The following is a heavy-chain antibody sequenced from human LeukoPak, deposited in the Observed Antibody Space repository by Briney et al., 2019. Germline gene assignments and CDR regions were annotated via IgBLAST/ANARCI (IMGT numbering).Heavy chain of an antibody. J-gene: IGHJ4*02. CDR3: ARDVRRYCSGGSCYFDY. D-gene: IGHD2-15*01. V-gene: IGHV1-18*01. Sequence: ASVKVSCKASGYTFTSYGISWVRQAPGQGLEWMGWISAYNGNTNYAQKLQGRVTMTTDTSTSTAYMELRSLRSDDTAVYYCARDVRRYCSGGSCYFDYWGQGTLVTVS. CDR2: ISAYNGNT. CDR1: GYTFTSYG.